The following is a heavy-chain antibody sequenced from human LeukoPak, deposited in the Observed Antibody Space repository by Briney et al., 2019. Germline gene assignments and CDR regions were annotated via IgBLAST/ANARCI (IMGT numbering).Heavy chain of an antibody. Sequence: PGGSLRLSCAASGFAFSRYAMSWVGEAPGKGVEWVSAISGSGGSRYYADSVKGGFTISRDNSKNTLYLQMNSLRAEDTAVYYCATADYYDSSGYYRGSDYWGQGTLATVSS. V-gene: IGHV3-23*01. CDR3: ATADYYDSSGYYRGSDY. CDR1: GFAFSRYA. CDR2: ISGSGGSR. D-gene: IGHD3-22*01. J-gene: IGHJ4*02.